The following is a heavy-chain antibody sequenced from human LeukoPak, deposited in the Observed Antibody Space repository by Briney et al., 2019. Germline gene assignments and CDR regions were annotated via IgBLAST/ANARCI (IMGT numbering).Heavy chain of an antibody. J-gene: IGHJ4*02. Sequence: PSETLSLTCAVSGGSISSGGYSWSWIRQPPGKGLEWIGYIYHSGSTYYNPSLKSRVTISVDRSKNQFSLKLSSVTAADTAVYYCARGRGVVVAASFDYWGQGTLVTVSS. CDR1: GGSISSGGYS. D-gene: IGHD2-15*01. V-gene: IGHV4-30-2*01. CDR3: ARGRGVVVAASFDY. CDR2: IYHSGST.